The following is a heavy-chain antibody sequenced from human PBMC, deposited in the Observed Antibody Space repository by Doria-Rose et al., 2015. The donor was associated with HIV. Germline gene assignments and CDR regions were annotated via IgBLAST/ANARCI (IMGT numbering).Heavy chain of an antibody. D-gene: IGHD4-17*01. V-gene: IGHV4-34*01. CDR3: ARGPSDFGDYVAFQH. Sequence: PGKGLEWIGEINHDGSTNYNPSLKSRVTISKDMSKNQFSLKVTSVTAADTAVYYCARGPSDFGDYVAFQHWGQGTLVTVSS. J-gene: IGHJ1*01. CDR2: INHDGST.